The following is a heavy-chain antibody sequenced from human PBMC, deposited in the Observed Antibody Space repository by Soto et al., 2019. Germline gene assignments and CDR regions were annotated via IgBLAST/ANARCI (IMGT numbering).Heavy chain of an antibody. CDR2: ISGYNGDT. D-gene: IGHD3-22*01. CDR1: GYTFNSYG. J-gene: IGHJ4*02. CDR3: AAGLYDSSGYYLIDY. V-gene: IGHV1-18*01. Sequence: ASVEVCCKASGYTFNSYGVSWVRQEPGQGLEWMGWISGYNGDTRYAQNFQDRVTMTTDMSTSTAYMELSSLRSEDTAVYYCAAGLYDSSGYYLIDYWGQGPLVTVSS.